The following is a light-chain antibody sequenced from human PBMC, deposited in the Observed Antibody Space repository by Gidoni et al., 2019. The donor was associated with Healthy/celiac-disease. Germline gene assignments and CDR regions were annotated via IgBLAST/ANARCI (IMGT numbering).Light chain of an antibody. CDR2: DAS. V-gene: IGKV1-33*01. J-gene: IGKJ3*01. CDR1: QDISNY. Sequence: DIQMTQSPSSLSASVGDRVTITCQASQDISNYLNWYQQKPGKAPKLLIYDASNLETGVPSSFSGSGSGTDFTFTISSLQPEDIATYYCQQYDNPFTFGPXTKVDIK. CDR3: QQYDNPFT.